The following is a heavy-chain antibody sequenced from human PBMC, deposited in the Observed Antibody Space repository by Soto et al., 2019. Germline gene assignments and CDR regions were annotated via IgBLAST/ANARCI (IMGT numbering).Heavy chain of an antibody. CDR1: GFIFSAFG. CDR2: LSHDGSNK. J-gene: IGHJ4*02. V-gene: IGHV3-30*03. D-gene: IGHD1-26*01. CDR3: ARDRDGGTYTYFDN. Sequence: QVQLVESGGGVVQPGRSLRLSCAASGFIFSAFGIHWVRQAPGKGLEWVAFLSHDGSNKYYADSVRGRFSISRDNSKNTVYLQMNSLRADDTAGYYCARDRDGGTYTYFDNWGQGTRVTVSS.